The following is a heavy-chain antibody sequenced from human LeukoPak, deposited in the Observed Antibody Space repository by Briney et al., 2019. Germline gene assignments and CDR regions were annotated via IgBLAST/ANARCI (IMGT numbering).Heavy chain of an antibody. CDR2: IRYDGSNK. D-gene: IGHD6-19*01. J-gene: IGHJ2*01. Sequence: PGGSLRLSCAASGFTFSSYGMHWVRQAPGKGLEWVAFIRYDGSNKYYADSVKGRFTISRDNSKNTLYLQMNSLRAEDTAVCYCAKTGKQWLVPSDWYFDLWGRGTLVTVSS. CDR1: GFTFSSYG. CDR3: AKTGKQWLVPSDWYFDL. V-gene: IGHV3-30*02.